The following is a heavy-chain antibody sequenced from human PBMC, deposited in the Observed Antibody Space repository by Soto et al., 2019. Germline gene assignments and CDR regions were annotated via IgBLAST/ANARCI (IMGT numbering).Heavy chain of an antibody. CDR3: ACERGFLEWLPPDYYGMDV. J-gene: IGHJ6*02. Sequence: ASVKVSCKASGYTFTGYYMHWVRQAPGQGLEWMGWINPNSGGTNYAQKFQGRVTMTRDTSISTAYMELSRLRSDDTAVYYCACERGFLEWLPPDYYGMDVWGQGTTVTVSS. CDR1: GYTFTGYY. V-gene: IGHV1-2*02. CDR2: INPNSGGT. D-gene: IGHD3-3*01.